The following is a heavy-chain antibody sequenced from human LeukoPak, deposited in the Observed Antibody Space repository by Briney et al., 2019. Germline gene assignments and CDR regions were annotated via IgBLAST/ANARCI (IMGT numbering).Heavy chain of an antibody. CDR3: ARDLLKGAAAGDFDY. V-gene: IGHV3-33*01. CDR1: GFTFSSYG. Sequence: GGSLRLSCAASGFTFSSYGMHWVRQAPGKGLEWVAVIWYDGSNKYYADSVKGRFTISRDNSKNTLYLQMNSLRAEDTAVYYCARDLLKGAAAGDFDYWGQGTLVTVSS. J-gene: IGHJ4*02. CDR2: IWYDGSNK. D-gene: IGHD6-13*01.